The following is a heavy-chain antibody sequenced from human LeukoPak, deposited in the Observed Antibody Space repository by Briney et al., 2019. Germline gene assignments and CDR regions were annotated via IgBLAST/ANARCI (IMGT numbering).Heavy chain of an antibody. CDR3: ARALVVVVPAARYYYYYGVDV. CDR1: GGSFRGYY. CDR2: ITHSVIT. Sequence: SETLSLTCAVYGGSFRGYYWSWIRHPPRKGLEWIGEITHSVITNYNTSLKSRVTISVDKSKNQFSMKMSSVTAEDTAVYYCARALVVVVPAARYYYYYGVDVWGQGTTVTVSS. J-gene: IGHJ6*02. V-gene: IGHV4-34*01. D-gene: IGHD2-2*01.